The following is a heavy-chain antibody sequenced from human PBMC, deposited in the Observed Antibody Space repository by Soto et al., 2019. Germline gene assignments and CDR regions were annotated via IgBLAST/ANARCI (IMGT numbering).Heavy chain of an antibody. J-gene: IGHJ4*02. CDR2: VNTYNGDT. Sequence: QVQLVQSGAEVKMPGASVKVSCKASGYSFTTYGISWVRQAPGRGPEWMGWVNTYNGDTNYAQNFQGRVTMTTDTSTTTAYMELWSLKSDDTAVYYCARDATDITMAGKSPHYDNWGQGTLVTVSS. CDR3: ARDATDITMAGKSPHYDN. D-gene: IGHD6-19*01. CDR1: GYSFTTYG. V-gene: IGHV1-18*01.